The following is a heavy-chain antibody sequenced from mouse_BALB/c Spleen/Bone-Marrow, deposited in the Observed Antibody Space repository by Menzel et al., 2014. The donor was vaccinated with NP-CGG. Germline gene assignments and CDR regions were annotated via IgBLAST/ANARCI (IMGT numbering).Heavy chain of an antibody. V-gene: IGHV7-3*02. J-gene: IGHJ1*01. Sequence: EVQLQESGGGLVQPGGSLRLSCATSGFTFTDYYMSWVRQPPGKALEWLGFIRNKANGYTTEYSASVKGRFTISRDNSLSILYLQMNTLRAEDSATYYCARDINDNYNWYFDVWGAGTTVTVSS. CDR2: IRNKANGYTT. CDR3: ARDINDNYNWYFDV. D-gene: IGHD2-1*01. CDR1: GFTFTDYY.